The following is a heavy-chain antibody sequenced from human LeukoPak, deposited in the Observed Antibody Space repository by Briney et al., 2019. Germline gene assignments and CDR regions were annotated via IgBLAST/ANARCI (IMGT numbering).Heavy chain of an antibody. D-gene: IGHD2-15*01. V-gene: IGHV4-30-4*01. Sequence: PSQTLSLTCTVSGDSINSGDYYWSWIRQPPGNGLEWIGYIYYSGSTYYNPSLKSRVTISVDTSKNQFSLKLSSVTAADTAVYYSARDNGYGQLDSWGQGTLVTVSS. CDR3: ARDNGYGQLDS. CDR1: GDSINSGDYY. J-gene: IGHJ4*02. CDR2: IYYSGST.